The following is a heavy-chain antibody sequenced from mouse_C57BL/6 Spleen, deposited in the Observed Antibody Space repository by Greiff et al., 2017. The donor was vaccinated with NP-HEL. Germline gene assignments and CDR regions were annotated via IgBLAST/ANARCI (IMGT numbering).Heavy chain of an antibody. CDR2: INPYNGGT. J-gene: IGHJ1*03. CDR1: GYTFTDYY. CDR3: ARSKVGYWYFDG. Sequence: VQLQQSGPVLVKPGASVKMSCKASGYTFTDYYMNWVKQSHGKSLEWIGVINPYNGGTSYNQKFKGKATLTVDKSSSTAYMELNSLTSEDSAVYYCARSKVGYWYFDGWGTGTTVTVSS. D-gene: IGHD3-1*01. V-gene: IGHV1-19*01.